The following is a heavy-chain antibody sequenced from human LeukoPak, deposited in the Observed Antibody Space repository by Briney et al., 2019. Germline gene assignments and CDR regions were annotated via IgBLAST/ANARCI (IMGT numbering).Heavy chain of an antibody. Sequence: GGSLRLSCAASGFTVSNNYMSWVRQAPGKGLEWVSIIYSGGGTYYADSVKGRFTISRDNSKNTLYLQMNSLRAEDTAVYYCAKDQWELRGYYYGMDVWGQGTTVTVSS. D-gene: IGHD1-26*01. V-gene: IGHV3-53*01. CDR2: IYSGGGT. CDR3: AKDQWELRGYYYGMDV. CDR1: GFTVSNNY. J-gene: IGHJ6*02.